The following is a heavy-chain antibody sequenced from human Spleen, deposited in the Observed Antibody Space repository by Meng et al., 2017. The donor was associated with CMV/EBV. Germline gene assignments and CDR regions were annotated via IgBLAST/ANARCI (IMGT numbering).Heavy chain of an antibody. CDR3: ASQGADNWFDP. D-gene: IGHD3-16*01. CDR2: ISGAGGIT. Sequence: SCAASGFTFSNYAMIWVRQAPGKGLEWVSGISGAGGITYYADSVKGRFTISRDNPKNTLYLQMNSLRAEDTAVYYCASQGADNWFDPWGQGTLVTVSS. J-gene: IGHJ5*02. V-gene: IGHV3-23*01. CDR1: GFTFSNYA.